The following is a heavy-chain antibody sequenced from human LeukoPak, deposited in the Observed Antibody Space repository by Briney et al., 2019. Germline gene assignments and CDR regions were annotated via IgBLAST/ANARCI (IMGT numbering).Heavy chain of an antibody. D-gene: IGHD2-2*02. J-gene: IGHJ6*03. CDR1: GYTFTGYY. Sequence: ASVKVSCKASGYTFTGYYMHWARQAPGQGLEWMGWINPNSGGTNYAQKFQGRVTMTRDTSISTAYMELSRLRSDDTAVYYCARPRYCSSTSCYTVREHYYYYMDVWGKGTTVTVSS. CDR2: INPNSGGT. CDR3: ARPRYCSSTSCYTVREHYYYYMDV. V-gene: IGHV1-2*02.